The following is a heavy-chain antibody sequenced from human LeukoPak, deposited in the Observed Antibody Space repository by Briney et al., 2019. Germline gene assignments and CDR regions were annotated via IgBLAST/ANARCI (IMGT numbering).Heavy chain of an antibody. D-gene: IGHD5-18*01. CDR2: ISWNSGSI. CDR1: GFTFDDYA. V-gene: IGHV3-9*01. CDR3: AKGSGYSYGTIVGY. J-gene: IGHJ4*02. Sequence: PGRSLRLSCAASGFTFDDYAMHWVRQAPGKGLEWVSGISWNSGSIGYADSVKGRFTISRDNAKNSLYLQMNSLRAEDTALYYCAKGSGYSYGTIVGYWGQGTLVTVSS.